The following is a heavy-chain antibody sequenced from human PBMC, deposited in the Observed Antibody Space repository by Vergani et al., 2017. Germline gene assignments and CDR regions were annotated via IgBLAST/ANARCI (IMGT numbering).Heavy chain of an antibody. CDR2: IRSKANSYAT. CDR3: TRHSTGADYYYYYMDV. D-gene: IGHD1-14*01. Sequence: VQLVESGGGVVQPGRSLKLSCAASGFTFSGSAMHWVRQASGKGLEWVGRIRSKANSYATAYAASVKGRFTISRDDSKNTAYLQMNSLKTEDTAVYYCTRHSTGADYYYYYMDVWGKGTTVTVSS. V-gene: IGHV3-73*01. J-gene: IGHJ6*03. CDR1: GFTFSGSA.